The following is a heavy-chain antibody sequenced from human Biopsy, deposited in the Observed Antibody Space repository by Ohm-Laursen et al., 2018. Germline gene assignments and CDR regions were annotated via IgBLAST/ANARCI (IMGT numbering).Heavy chain of an antibody. Sequence: GTLSLTCTVSGDPINNYHWSWIRQPAGKGLEWIGRIYTSGSPNYNLSLESRVTMSVDTSKNQFSLNLRSVTAADTAVYYCARGTGRYYVYGAFDIWGQGTVVTVSS. CDR2: IYTSGSP. V-gene: IGHV4-4*07. CDR1: GDPINNYH. D-gene: IGHD1-26*01. J-gene: IGHJ3*02. CDR3: ARGTGRYYVYGAFDI.